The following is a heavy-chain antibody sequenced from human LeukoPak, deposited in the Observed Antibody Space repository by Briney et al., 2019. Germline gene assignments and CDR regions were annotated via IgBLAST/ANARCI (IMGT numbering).Heavy chain of an antibody. J-gene: IGHJ4*01. CDR3: ARARSNYIIFDY. V-gene: IGHV3-7*05. CDR1: GFTFSTYW. CDR2: IKQDGSEE. D-gene: IGHD4-11*01. Sequence: GGSLRLSCAASGFTFSTYWMGWVRQAPGKGLEWVANIKQDGSEEYYVDSVEGRFSISRDNAKNSLYLQMNSLRAEDTAVYYCARARSNYIIFDYWGHGTLVTVSS.